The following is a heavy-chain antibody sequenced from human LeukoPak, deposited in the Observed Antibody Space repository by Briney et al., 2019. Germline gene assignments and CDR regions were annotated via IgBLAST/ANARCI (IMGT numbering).Heavy chain of an antibody. V-gene: IGHV3-21*01. D-gene: IGHD3-16*01. Sequence: GGSLRLSCAASGFTFSSYSMNWVRQAPGKGLEWVSSISSSSSYIYYADSVKGRFTISRDNAKNSLYLQMNSLRAEDTAVYYCAREGSGGLLGAYGMDVWGQGTTVTVSS. J-gene: IGHJ6*02. CDR1: GFTFSSYS. CDR3: AREGSGGLLGAYGMDV. CDR2: ISSSSSYI.